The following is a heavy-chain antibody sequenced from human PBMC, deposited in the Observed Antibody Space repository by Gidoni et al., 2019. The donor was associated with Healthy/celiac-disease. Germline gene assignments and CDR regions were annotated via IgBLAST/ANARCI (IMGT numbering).Heavy chain of an antibody. J-gene: IGHJ5*02. Sequence: EVQLVQSGPEVKKPGESLRISCKGSGYSFTSYWISWVRQMPGKGLEWMGRIDPSDSYTNYSPSFQGHVTISADKSISTAYLQWSSLKASDTAMYYCARHSEQWLVRGWFDPWGQGTLVTVSS. V-gene: IGHV5-10-1*03. D-gene: IGHD6-19*01. CDR2: IDPSDSYT. CDR3: ARHSEQWLVRGWFDP. CDR1: GYSFTSYW.